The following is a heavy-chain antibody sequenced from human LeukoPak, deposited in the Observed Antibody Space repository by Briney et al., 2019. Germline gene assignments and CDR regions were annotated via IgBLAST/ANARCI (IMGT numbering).Heavy chain of an antibody. Sequence: XGGXXXXYYWSWIRQPPGKGLXWIGEINHSGSTNXNPSLKSRVTISVDTSKNQFSLKLSSVTAADTAVYYCXXXXXXXXXXXXXXYWGQGTLVTVSS. J-gene: IGHJ4*02. CDR2: INHSGST. CDR1: GGXXXXYY. V-gene: IGHV4-34*01. CDR3: XXXXXXXXXXXXXXY.